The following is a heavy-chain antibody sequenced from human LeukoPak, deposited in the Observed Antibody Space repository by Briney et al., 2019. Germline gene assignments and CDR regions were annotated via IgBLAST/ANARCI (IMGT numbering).Heavy chain of an antibody. CDR3: AKSNYYDSGGYNGAFDY. V-gene: IGHV5-51*01. D-gene: IGHD3-22*01. J-gene: IGHJ4*02. CDR2: IHPGEYER. CDR1: GYRFTSYW. Sequence: GDSLKISCKAPGYRFTSYWIGWVRQMPGKGLEWMGVIHPGEYERRYSPSFEGQVTISADRSISTAYLQWSSLKASDTAMYYCAKSNYYDSGGYNGAFDYWGQGTLVTVSS.